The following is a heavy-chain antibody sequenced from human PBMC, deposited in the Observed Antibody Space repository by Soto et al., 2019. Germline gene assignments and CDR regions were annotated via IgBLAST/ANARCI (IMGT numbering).Heavy chain of an antibody. CDR3: ARHVVPAANYFAY. D-gene: IGHD2-2*01. J-gene: IGHJ4*02. CDR2: IYYSGST. CDR1: GGSISSYY. Sequence: SETLSLTCTVSGGSISSYYWSWIRQPPGKGLEWIGYIYYSGSTNYNPSLKSRVTISVDTSKNQFSLKLSSVTVADTVVYYCARHVVPAANYFAYWGQGTLVTVS. V-gene: IGHV4-59*08.